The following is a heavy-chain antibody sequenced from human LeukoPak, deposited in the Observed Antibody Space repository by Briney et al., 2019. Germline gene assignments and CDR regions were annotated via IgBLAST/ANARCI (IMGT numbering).Heavy chain of an antibody. J-gene: IGHJ4*02. D-gene: IGHD3-22*01. CDR1: GFTFSAYI. CDR3: AREYYYDSSGYSPFDY. Sequence: GGSLRLSCSASGFTFSAYIMYWVRQAPGKGLEYVSAISSNGGSTYYADSVKGRFTISRDNSKNTLYLQMNSLRAEDTAVYYCAREYYYDSSGYSPFDYWGQGTLVTVSS. CDR2: ISSNGGST. V-gene: IGHV3-64*04.